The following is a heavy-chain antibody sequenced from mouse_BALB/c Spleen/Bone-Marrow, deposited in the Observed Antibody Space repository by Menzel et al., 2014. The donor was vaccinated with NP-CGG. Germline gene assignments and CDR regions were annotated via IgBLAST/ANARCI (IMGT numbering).Heavy chain of an antibody. CDR1: GFTFTSYW. Sequence: QVQLQQSGAELVKPGASVKLSCMASGFTFTSYWIHWVKPRPGQGPEWIGEINPSNGRTNYNEKFKSKATLTEDKSSSTAYMQLSSLTSEDSAVYYCARDGNYRYAMDYWGQGTSVTVSS. J-gene: IGHJ4*01. CDR3: ARDGNYRYAMDY. CDR2: INPSNGRT. V-gene: IGHV1S81*02. D-gene: IGHD2-1*01.